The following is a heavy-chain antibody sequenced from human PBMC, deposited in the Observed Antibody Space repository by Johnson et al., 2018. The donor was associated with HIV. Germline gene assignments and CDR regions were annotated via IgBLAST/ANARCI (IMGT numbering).Heavy chain of an antibody. D-gene: IGHD3-22*01. CDR3: ARGDDSSAWGAFDI. V-gene: IGHV3-66*01. Sequence: VQLVESGGGLVQPGGSLRLSCAASGFTFSSYWMHWVRQAPGKGLVWVSVIYSGGSTYYADSVKGRFTISRDNSKNTLYLQMNSLRAEDTAVYYCARGDDSSAWGAFDIWGQGTMVTVSS. CDR1: GFTFSSYW. CDR2: IYSGGST. J-gene: IGHJ3*02.